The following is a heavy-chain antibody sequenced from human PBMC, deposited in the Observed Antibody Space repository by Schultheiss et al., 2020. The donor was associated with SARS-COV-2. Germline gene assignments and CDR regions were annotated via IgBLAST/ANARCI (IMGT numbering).Heavy chain of an antibody. Sequence: SETLSLTCTVSGGSISSYYWSWIRQPPGKGLEWIGYIYYSGSTNYNPSLKSRVTISVDTSKNQFSLKLSSVTAADTAVYYCARDDYGDYLFDYWGQGTLVTVSS. CDR1: GGSISSYY. CDR3: ARDDYGDYLFDY. V-gene: IGHV4-59*12. D-gene: IGHD4-17*01. J-gene: IGHJ4*02. CDR2: IYYSGST.